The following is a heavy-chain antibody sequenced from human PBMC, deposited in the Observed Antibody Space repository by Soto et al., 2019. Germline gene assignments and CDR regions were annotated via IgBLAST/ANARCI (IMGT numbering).Heavy chain of an antibody. CDR2: ISAYNGNT. V-gene: IGHV1-18*01. Sequence: ASVKVSCKASGYTFTSYGISWVRQAPGQGLEWMGWISAYNGNTNYAQKLQGRVTMTTDTSTSTAYMELRSLRSDDTAVYYCARDRSYDFWSGYWGAFDIWGQGTMVT. J-gene: IGHJ3*02. D-gene: IGHD3-3*01. CDR1: GYTFTSYG. CDR3: ARDRSYDFWSGYWGAFDI.